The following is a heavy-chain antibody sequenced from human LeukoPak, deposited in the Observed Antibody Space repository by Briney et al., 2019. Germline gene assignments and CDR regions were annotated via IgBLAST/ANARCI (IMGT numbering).Heavy chain of an antibody. CDR1: GFTFSSYG. D-gene: IGHD2-21*02. CDR3: ARDIIVVVTAIPDWYFDL. Sequence: PGGSLRLSCAASGFTFSSYGMHWVRQAPGKGLEWVAVISYDGSNKYYADSVKGRFTISRDNSKNTLYLQMNSLRAEDTAVYYCARDIIVVVTAIPDWYFDLWGRGTLVTVSS. J-gene: IGHJ2*01. CDR2: ISYDGSNK. V-gene: IGHV3-30*03.